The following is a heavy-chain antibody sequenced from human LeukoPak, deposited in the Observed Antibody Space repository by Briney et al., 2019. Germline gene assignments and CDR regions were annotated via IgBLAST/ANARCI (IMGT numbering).Heavy chain of an antibody. D-gene: IGHD3-10*01. CDR1: GYTFTNYW. Sequence: GESLKISCKGSGYTFTNYWIGWVRQMPGKGLEWMGIIYPRDSETKYSPSFQGQVTISADRSINTAYLQWASLKASDTAMHYCARHVIRGPYYFDYWGQGTLVTVSS. CDR2: IYPRDSET. V-gene: IGHV5-51*01. CDR3: ARHVIRGPYYFDY. J-gene: IGHJ4*02.